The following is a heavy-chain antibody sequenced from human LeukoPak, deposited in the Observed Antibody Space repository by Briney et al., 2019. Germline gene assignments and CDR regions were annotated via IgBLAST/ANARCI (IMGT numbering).Heavy chain of an antibody. V-gene: IGHV4-4*02. CDR3: ARGIPYSSSWYYALGSFDP. CDR2: IYHSGST. D-gene: IGHD6-13*01. Sequence: SGTLYLTCAVSGGSISSSNWWSWVRQPPGKGLEWIGEIYHSGSTNYNPSLKSRVTISVDKSKNQFSLKLSSVTAADTAVYYCARGIPYSSSWYYALGSFDPWGQGTLVTVSS. J-gene: IGHJ5*02. CDR1: GGSISSSNW.